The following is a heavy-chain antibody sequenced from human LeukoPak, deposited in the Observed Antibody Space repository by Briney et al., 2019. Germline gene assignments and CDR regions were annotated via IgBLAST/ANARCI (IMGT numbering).Heavy chain of an antibody. V-gene: IGHV1-2*04. D-gene: IGHD6-19*01. CDR2: INPNSGGT. J-gene: IGHJ5*02. Sequence: ASVKVSCKASGYTFTGYYMHWVRQAPGQGLEWMGWINPNSGGTNYAQKFQGWVTMTRDTSISTAYMELSRLRSDDTAVYYCARGGSCWGLLYNWFDPWGQGTLVTVSS. CDR1: GYTFTGYY. CDR3: ARGGSCWGLLYNWFDP.